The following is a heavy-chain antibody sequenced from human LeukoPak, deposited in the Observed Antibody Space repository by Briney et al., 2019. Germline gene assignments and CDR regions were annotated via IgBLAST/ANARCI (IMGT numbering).Heavy chain of an antibody. CDR2: IYHSGST. D-gene: IGHD2-21*02. CDR3: ASCGGDHDRFLRWFDP. J-gene: IGHJ5*02. Sequence: SETLSLTCAVSGYCISSGYYWGWIRQPPGKGLEWIGSIYHSGSTYYNPSLKSRVTISVDTSKNQFSLKLSSVTAADTAVYYCASCGGDHDRFLRWFDPWGQGTLVTVSS. CDR1: GYCISSGYY. V-gene: IGHV4-38-2*01.